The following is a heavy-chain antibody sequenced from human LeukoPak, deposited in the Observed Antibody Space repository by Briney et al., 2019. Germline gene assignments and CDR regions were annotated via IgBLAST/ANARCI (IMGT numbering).Heavy chain of an antibody. V-gene: IGHV3-23*01. CDR2: ISGSGGST. J-gene: IGHJ4*02. D-gene: IGHD3-22*01. CDR1: GFTFSSYA. CDR3: AKDTRSGSNYFDY. Sequence: HPGGSLRLSCAASGFTFSSYAMSWVRQAPGKGLEWVSAISGSGGSTYYADSVKGRFTISRDNSKNTLYLQMNSLRAEDTAVYYCAKDTRSGSNYFDYWGQGTLVTVSS.